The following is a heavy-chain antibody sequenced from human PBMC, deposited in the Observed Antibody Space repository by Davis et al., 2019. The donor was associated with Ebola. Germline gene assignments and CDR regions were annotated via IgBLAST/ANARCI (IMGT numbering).Heavy chain of an antibody. D-gene: IGHD2-2*02. V-gene: IGHV1-46*01. J-gene: IGHJ4*02. CDR1: GYTFTSYY. CDR2: INPSGGST. Sequence: ASVKVSCKASGYTFTSYYMHWVRQAPGQGLEWMGIINPSGGSTSYAQKFQGRVTMTRDTSISTAYMELSRLRSDDTAVYYCARVEVPAAIDSEDWGQGTLVTVSS. CDR3: ARVEVPAAIDSED.